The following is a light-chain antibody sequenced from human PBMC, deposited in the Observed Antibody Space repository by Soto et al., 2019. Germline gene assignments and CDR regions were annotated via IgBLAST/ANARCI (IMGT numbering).Light chain of an antibody. CDR1: RSVRFTS. CDR3: QQYGSSPPWT. V-gene: IGKV3-20*01. CDR2: GAS. Sequence: EVVLTQSPGTLSLSPGERATLSCRASRSVRFTSLAWYQQQKRGQAPRLLIYGASTRATGIPDRFSGSGSGTDFTLTISRLEPEDSAVYYCQQYGSSPPWTFGQGTKVEIK. J-gene: IGKJ1*01.